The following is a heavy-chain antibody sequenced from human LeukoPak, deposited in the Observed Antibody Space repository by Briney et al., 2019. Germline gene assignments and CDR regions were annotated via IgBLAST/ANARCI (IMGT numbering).Heavy chain of an antibody. CDR2: INPNSGGT. V-gene: IGHV1-2*02. Sequence: EASVKVSCKASGYTFTGYYMHWVRQAPGQGIEWMGWINPNSGGTNYAQKFQGRVTMTRDTSITTAYMELSRLRSDDTAVYYCAREEGSGCYDSWGQGTRLTVSS. CDR1: GYTFTGYY. D-gene: IGHD6-19*01. CDR3: AREEGSGCYDS. J-gene: IGHJ4*02.